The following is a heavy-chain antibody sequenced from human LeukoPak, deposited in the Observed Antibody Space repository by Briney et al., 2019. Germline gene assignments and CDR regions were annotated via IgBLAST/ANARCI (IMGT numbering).Heavy chain of an antibody. V-gene: IGHV5-51*01. D-gene: IGHD6-13*01. J-gene: IGHJ4*02. CDR3: ARSDSSSWYCDH. CDR1: GYSFTTYW. CDR2: INPGDSDT. Sequence: PGESLKISCKGSGYSFTTYWIAWVRQMPGKGLEWMGIINPGDSDTRYSPSFEGQVTISADKSINTAYLQWSSLKASDNAMYYCARSDSSSWYCDHWGQGTPVTVSS.